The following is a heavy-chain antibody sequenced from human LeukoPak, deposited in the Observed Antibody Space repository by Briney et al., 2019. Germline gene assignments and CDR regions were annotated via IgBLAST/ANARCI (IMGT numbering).Heavy chain of an antibody. V-gene: IGHV3-30-3*01. Sequence: GGSLRLSCAASGFTFTTYAMHWVRQAPGKGLEWVAVISYDGSNKYYADSVKGRFTISRDNSKNTLYLQMNSLRAEDTAVYYCARVEGGDGYNLFDYWGQGTLVTVSS. CDR1: GFTFTTYA. CDR2: ISYDGSNK. CDR3: ARVEGGDGYNLFDY. D-gene: IGHD5-24*01. J-gene: IGHJ4*02.